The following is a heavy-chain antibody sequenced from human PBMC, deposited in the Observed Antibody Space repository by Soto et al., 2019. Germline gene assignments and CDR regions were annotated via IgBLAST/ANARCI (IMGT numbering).Heavy chain of an antibody. CDR1: GASISSYY. J-gene: IGHJ4*02. CDR2: ISYSGGT. V-gene: IGHV4-59*01. CDR3: ARGERLGLDY. D-gene: IGHD6-19*01. Sequence: PSETLSLICTASGASISSYYWSWIRQSPGKGLEWIGYISYSGGTNYNPSLRGRVTISLDTSKNQFSLKLNSLTAEDTAMYYCARGERLGLDYWGQGTLVTVSS.